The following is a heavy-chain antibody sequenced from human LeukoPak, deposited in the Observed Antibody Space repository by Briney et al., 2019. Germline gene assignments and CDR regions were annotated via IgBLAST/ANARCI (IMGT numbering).Heavy chain of an antibody. D-gene: IGHD3-22*01. V-gene: IGHV4-39*01. J-gene: IGHJ6*03. CDR2: IYYSGST. CDR1: GGSISSSTYY. Sequence: SATLSLTCTVSGGSISSSTYYWGWIRQPPGKGREWIGTIYYSGSTYYNPSLTSRVTISVDTSKNQFSLKLSSVTAADPAVYYCARGRQGYYDSSGRQRRAYVDVWGKGTTVTVSS. CDR3: ARGRQGYYDSSGRQRRAYVDV.